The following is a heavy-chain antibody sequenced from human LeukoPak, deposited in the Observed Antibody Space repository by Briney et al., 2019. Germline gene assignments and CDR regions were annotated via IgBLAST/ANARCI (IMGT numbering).Heavy chain of an antibody. D-gene: IGHD2-8*02. V-gene: IGHV4-59*01. J-gene: IGHJ1*01. CDR3: ARGSSGGEYFQH. CDR1: GGSISSYY. Sequence: NPSETLSLTCTVSGGSISSYYWSWIRQPPGKGLEWIGYIYYSGSTNYNPSLKSRVTISVDTSKNQFSLKLSSVTAADTAVYYCARGSSGGEYFQHWGQGTLVTVSS. CDR2: IYYSGST.